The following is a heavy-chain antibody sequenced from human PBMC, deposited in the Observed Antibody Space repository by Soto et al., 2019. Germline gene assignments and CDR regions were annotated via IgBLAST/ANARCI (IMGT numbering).Heavy chain of an antibody. CDR3: ARLSTDFWSGYYPYYFDY. CDR1: GFTFSSYS. D-gene: IGHD3-3*01. J-gene: IGHJ4*02. Sequence: PGGSLRLSCAASGFTFSSYSMNWVRQAPGKGLEWVSSISSSSSYIYYADSVKGRFTISRDNAKNSLYLQMNSLRAEDTAVYYCARLSTDFWSGYYPYYFDYWGQGTLVTVSS. CDR2: ISSSSSYI. V-gene: IGHV3-21*01.